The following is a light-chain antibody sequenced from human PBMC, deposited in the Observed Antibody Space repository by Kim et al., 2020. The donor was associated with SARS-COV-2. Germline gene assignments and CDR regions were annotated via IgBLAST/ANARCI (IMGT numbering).Light chain of an antibody. J-gene: IGKJ4*01. CDR2: GAS. CDR3: QQYIHWPLT. V-gene: IGKV3-15*01. Sequence: LSPRERPPPSCRASLNITSNLAWYPKNPGQPPRLLIYGASARATGIPARFSGSGSGTEFPLTFTSLQSEDFAVYYCQQYIHWPLTFGGGTKVDIK. CDR1: LNITSN.